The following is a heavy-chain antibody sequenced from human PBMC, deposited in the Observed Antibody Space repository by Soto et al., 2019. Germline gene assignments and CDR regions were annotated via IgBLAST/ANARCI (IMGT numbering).Heavy chain of an antibody. D-gene: IGHD3-10*01. CDR2: INPNSGGT. J-gene: IGHJ4*02. CDR1: GYTFTGYY. Sequence: QVQLVQSGAEVKKPGASVKVSCKASGYTFTGYYMHWVRQAPGQGLEWMGWINPNSGGTNYAQKCQGRVTMTRDTSISTAYRELSRLRSDDTAVYYCASPLWFGEESLFDYWGQGTLVTVSS. CDR3: ASPLWFGEESLFDY. V-gene: IGHV1-2*02.